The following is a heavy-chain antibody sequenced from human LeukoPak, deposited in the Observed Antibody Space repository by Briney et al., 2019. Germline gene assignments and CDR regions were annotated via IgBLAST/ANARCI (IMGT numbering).Heavy chain of an antibody. CDR3: AKGERWFGELPAIY. V-gene: IGHV4-34*01. J-gene: IGHJ4*02. Sequence: PSETLSLTCAVYGGSFSGYYWSWIRQPPGKGLEWIGEINHSGSTNYNPSLKSRVTISVDTSKNQFSLKLSSVTAADTAVYYCAKGERWFGELPAIYWGQGTLVTVSS. D-gene: IGHD3-10*01. CDR1: GGSFSGYY. CDR2: INHSGST.